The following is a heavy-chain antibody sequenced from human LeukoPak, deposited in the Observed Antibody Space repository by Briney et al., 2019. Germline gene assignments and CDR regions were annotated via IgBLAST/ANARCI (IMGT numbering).Heavy chain of an antibody. J-gene: IGHJ4*02. Sequence: SETLSLTCTVSGGSISSYYWSWLRQPPGKGLEWIGYIYNSGNTNYNPSLESRVTISVDTSSNRFSLTLHSVTAADTAVYYCARHGYASGSGYFDYWGQGTLVTVSS. CDR3: ARHGYASGSGYFDY. CDR1: GGSISSYY. D-gene: IGHD3-10*01. V-gene: IGHV4-59*08. CDR2: IYNSGNT.